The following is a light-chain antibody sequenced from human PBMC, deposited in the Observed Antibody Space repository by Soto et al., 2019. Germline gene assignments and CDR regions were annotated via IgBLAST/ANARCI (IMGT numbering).Light chain of an antibody. Sequence: DIQMTQSPSTLSASVGDRVTITCRASQDISSRLAWYQQKPGRAPKLLIYKASNLQSGVPSRFYGSEYATDFTLTITSLQPEDFATYYCQQYHTSPYTFGQGTRLEI. V-gene: IGKV1-5*03. CDR3: QQYHTSPYT. CDR1: QDISSR. CDR2: KAS. J-gene: IGKJ2*01.